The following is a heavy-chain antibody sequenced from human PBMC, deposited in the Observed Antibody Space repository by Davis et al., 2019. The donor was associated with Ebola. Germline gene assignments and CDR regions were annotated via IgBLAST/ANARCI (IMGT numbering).Heavy chain of an antibody. V-gene: IGHV1-18*01. CDR1: GYTFSMFT. D-gene: IGHD1-26*01. J-gene: IGHJ4*02. Sequence: ASVKVSCKASGYTFSMFTIAWVRQAPGQGLEWMGSVSAYNGDTNYAQKVQGRVTMTTDTSTSTVYLELNSLTSDDTAVYYCVRGHSGSYDYWGQGTLVTVSS. CDR3: VRGHSGSYDY. CDR2: VSAYNGDT.